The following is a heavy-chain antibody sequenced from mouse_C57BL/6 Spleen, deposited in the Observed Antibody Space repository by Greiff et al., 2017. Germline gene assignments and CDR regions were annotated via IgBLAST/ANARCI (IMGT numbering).Heavy chain of an antibody. CDR2: ISSGSSTI. J-gene: IGHJ1*03. CDR1: GFTFSDYG. CDR3: AQTVVAHWYFDV. D-gene: IGHD1-1*01. Sequence: EVHLVESGGGLVKPGGSLKLSCAASGFTFSDYGMHWVRQAPEKGLEWVAYISSGSSTIYYADTVKGRFTISRDNAKNTLLLQMTSLRSEDTAMYYCAQTVVAHWYFDVWGTGTTVTVAS. V-gene: IGHV5-17*01.